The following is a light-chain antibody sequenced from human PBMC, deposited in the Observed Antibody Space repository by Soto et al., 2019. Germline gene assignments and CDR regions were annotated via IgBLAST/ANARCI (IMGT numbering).Light chain of an antibody. J-gene: IGLJ1*01. V-gene: IGLV2-11*01. CDR3: SSYRITTVV. CDR1: SSDVGSYNY. CDR2: DVS. Sequence: QSVLTQPRSVSGSPGQSVTISCTGTSSDVGSYNYVSWYQQHPGKAPKLMIYDVSKRPSGVPDRFSGSKSGNTASLTISGLQAEAEADYYCSSYRITTVVFGSGTKVTVL.